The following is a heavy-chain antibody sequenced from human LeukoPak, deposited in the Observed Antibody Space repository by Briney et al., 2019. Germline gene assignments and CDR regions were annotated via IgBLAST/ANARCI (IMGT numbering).Heavy chain of an antibody. J-gene: IGHJ4*02. V-gene: IGHV3-43*02. CDR3: GKDGPGYCSSTSCYGIDY. CDR2: IGRDGGST. D-gene: IGHD2-2*01. Sequence: PGGSLRLSCAASGFIFSSYEMNWVRHAPGKGLEWVSLIGRDGGSTYYADSVKGRFTISRDNSKNSLYLQMNSLRTEDTALYYCGKDGPGYCSSTSCYGIDYWGQGTLVTVSS. CDR1: GFIFSSYE.